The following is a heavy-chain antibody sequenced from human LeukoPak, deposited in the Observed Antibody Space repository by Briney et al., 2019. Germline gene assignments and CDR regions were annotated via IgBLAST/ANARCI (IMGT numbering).Heavy chain of an antibody. CDR2: INPSGGST. CDR3: ARARVCSSTSRYAGPSREAFDI. CDR1: GYTFTSYY. J-gene: IGHJ3*02. V-gene: IGHV1-46*01. D-gene: IGHD2-2*01. Sequence: ASVKVSCKASGYTFTSYYMHWVRQAPGQGLEWMGIINPSGGSTSYAQKFQGRVTMTRDTSTSTVHMELSSLRSEDTAVYYCARARVCSSTSRYAGPSREAFDIWGQGTMVTVSS.